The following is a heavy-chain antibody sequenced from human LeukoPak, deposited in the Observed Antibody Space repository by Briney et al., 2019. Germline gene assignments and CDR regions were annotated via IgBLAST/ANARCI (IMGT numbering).Heavy chain of an antibody. D-gene: IGHD5-18*01. Sequence: KTSETLSLTCAVYGGSFSGYYWSWIRQPPGKGLEWIGEINHSGSTNYNPSLKSRVTISVDTSKNQFSLKLSSVTAADTAVYYCARVEPGYSHGNYFDYWGQGTLVTVSS. CDR3: ARVEPGYSHGNYFDY. J-gene: IGHJ4*02. CDR2: INHSGST. CDR1: GGSFSGYY. V-gene: IGHV4-34*01.